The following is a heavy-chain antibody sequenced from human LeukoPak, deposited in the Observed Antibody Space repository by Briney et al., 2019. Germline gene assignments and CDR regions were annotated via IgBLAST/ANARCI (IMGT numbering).Heavy chain of an antibody. Sequence: SETLSLTCTVSGGSITDYYWIWIRQPPGKGLEYIGYIYYNGATNYNPSLKSRVTISVDTSKNQFSLNLRSVTAADTAAYYCARDTWGYGNWFDPWGQGTLVTVSS. CDR1: GGSITDYY. V-gene: IGHV4-59*12. CDR3: ARDTWGYGNWFDP. D-gene: IGHD7-27*01. CDR2: IYYNGAT. J-gene: IGHJ5*02.